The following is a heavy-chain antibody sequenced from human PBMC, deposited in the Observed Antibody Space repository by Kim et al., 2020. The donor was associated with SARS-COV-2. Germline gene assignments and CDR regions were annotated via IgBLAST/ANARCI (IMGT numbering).Heavy chain of an antibody. Sequence: GGSLRLSCAASGFTFNNYGMHWVRQAPGKGLEWVAVISYDGSNKYYADSVKGRFTISRDNSKNTLYLQMNSLRTEDTAVYYCAKSFSGIYLGYDYWGQGTLVTVSS. CDR2: ISYDGSNK. V-gene: IGHV3-30*18. CDR3: AKSFSGIYLGYDY. D-gene: IGHD1-26*01. J-gene: IGHJ4*02. CDR1: GFTFNNYG.